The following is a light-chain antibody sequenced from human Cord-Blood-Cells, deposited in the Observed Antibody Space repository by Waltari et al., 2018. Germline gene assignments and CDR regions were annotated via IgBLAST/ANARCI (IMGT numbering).Light chain of an antibody. V-gene: IGLV1-51*02. CDR3: GTWDSSLSAGV. CDR2: EKK. CDR1: SSNIGNNY. Sequence: QSVLTQPPSVSAAPGQKVTISCSGSSSNIGNNYVSWYQPLPGTAPKLLRYEKKKRPSGIPDRFSGSKSGTSATLGITGRQTGDEADYYCGTWDSSLSAGVFGGGTKLTVL. J-gene: IGLJ2*01.